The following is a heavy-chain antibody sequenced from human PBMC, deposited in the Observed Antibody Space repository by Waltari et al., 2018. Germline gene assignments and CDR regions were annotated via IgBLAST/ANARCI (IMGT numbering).Heavy chain of an antibody. CDR3: ARGVVVPAAIGDAFDI. CDR1: GGSISSYY. J-gene: IGHJ3*02. Sequence: QVQLQESGPGLVKPSETLSLTCTVSGGSISSYYWSWIRQPAGKGLEWIGRIYTSGSTNYNPSLKRRVTMSVDTSKNQFSLKLSSVTAADTAVYYCARGVVVPAAIGDAFDIWGQGTMVTVSS. CDR2: IYTSGST. D-gene: IGHD2-2*02. V-gene: IGHV4-4*07.